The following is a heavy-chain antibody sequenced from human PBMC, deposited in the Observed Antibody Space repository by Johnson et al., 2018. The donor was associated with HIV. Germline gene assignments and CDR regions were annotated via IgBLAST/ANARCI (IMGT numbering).Heavy chain of an antibody. Sequence: QVQLVESGGGVVQPGGSLRLSCAASGFTVSSNYMSWLRQAPGKALEWVAVISYDGSNKYYADSVKGRFPISRDNSKNTLYLQMNSLRAEDTAVYYCAKVLGYSSSSRDAFDIWGQGTMVTVSS. D-gene: IGHD6-6*01. CDR1: GFTVSSNY. J-gene: IGHJ3*02. CDR3: AKVLGYSSSSRDAFDI. V-gene: IGHV3-30*18. CDR2: ISYDGSNK.